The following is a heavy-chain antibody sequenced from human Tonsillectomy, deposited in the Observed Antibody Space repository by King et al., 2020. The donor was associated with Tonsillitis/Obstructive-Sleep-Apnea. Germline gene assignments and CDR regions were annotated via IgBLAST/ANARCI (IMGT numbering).Heavy chain of an antibody. Sequence: VQLQQWGAGLLKPSETLSRTCAVYGGSFSGYYWSWIRQPPGKGLEWIVEIDHTGSTNYNPSLKSRVTISADTSKTQFSLNLSSVTAADTAVYYCAREITTDAFDIWGQGTMVTVSS. CDR1: GGSFSGYY. D-gene: IGHD3-3*01. CDR2: IDHTGST. V-gene: IGHV4-34*01. CDR3: AREITTDAFDI. J-gene: IGHJ3*02.